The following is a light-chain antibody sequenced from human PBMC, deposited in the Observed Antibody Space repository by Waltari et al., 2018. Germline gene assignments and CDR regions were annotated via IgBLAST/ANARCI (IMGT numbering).Light chain of an antibody. J-gene: IGKJ2*01. CDR1: QSISTW. Sequence: DIQMTQSPSTLSASVGDRVTITCRASQSISTWLAWYQQKPGKAPKLLIYKASILESGVPSMFSCSGSGTEFTLTISSLQPDDFATYYCHQYNSLYTFGQGTKLEIK. CDR3: HQYNSLYT. V-gene: IGKV1-5*03. CDR2: KAS.